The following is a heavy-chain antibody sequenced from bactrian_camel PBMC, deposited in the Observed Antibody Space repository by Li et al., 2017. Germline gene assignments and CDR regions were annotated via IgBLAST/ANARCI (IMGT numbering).Heavy chain of an antibody. V-gene: IGHV3S53*01. CDR2: IFINGGST. Sequence: HVQLVESGGGSAQAGGSLRLSCSDSGVFEYTHGCMAWFRQAPGKEREKVAAIFINGGSTDYADSVKGRFTISRDNAKNTAYLQMDSLQPEDTAMYYCAITRSAPAFYGGSWHFPEQREYNYWGQGTQ. D-gene: IGHD2*01. CDR1: GVFEYTHGC. J-gene: IGHJ4*01. CDR3: AITRSAPAFYGGSWHFPEQREYNY.